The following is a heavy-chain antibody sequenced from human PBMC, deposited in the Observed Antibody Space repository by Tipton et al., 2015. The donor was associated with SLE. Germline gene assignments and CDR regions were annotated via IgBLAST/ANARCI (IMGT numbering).Heavy chain of an antibody. CDR3: AGMSYPREGYFDY. CDR1: GGSINSGGYY. J-gene: IGHJ4*02. CDR2: IYYSGST. V-gene: IGHV4-61*08. Sequence: TLSLTCTVSGGSINSGGYYWSWIRQHPGKGLEWIGYIYYSGSTNYNPSLKSRVTISVDTSKNQFSLKLSSVTAADTAVYYCAGMSYPREGYFDYWGQGTLVTVSS. D-gene: IGHD1-26*01.